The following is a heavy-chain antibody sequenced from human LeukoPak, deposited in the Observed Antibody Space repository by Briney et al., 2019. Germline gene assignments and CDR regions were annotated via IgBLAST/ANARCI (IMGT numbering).Heavy chain of an antibody. V-gene: IGHV1-2*02. J-gene: IGHJ3*02. CDR1: GGTFSSYA. CDR3: ARGGRWELPRPYAFDI. Sequence: ASVKVSCKASGGTFSSYAISWVRQAPGQGLEWMGLINPNSGGTNYAQKFQGRVTMTRDTSISTAYMELRNLRSDDTAVYYCARGGRWELPRPYAFDIWGQGTMVTVSS. D-gene: IGHD1-26*01. CDR2: INPNSGGT.